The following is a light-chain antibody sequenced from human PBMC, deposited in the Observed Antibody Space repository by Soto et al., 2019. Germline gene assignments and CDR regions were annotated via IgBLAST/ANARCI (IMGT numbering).Light chain of an antibody. J-gene: IGKJ1*01. Sequence: EIVMTQSPATLSVSPGERVTLSCRASQSVNSNLAWYQQKPGQAPRLLIYGASTRATGIPARFSGGRSGTEFTLTISSLQSEDFAVYYCQQYNNWPRTFGQGTKVDIK. CDR2: GAS. CDR1: QSVNSN. V-gene: IGKV3D-15*01. CDR3: QQYNNWPRT.